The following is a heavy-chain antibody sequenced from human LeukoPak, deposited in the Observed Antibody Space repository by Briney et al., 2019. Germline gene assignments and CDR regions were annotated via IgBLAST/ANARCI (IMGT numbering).Heavy chain of an antibody. Sequence: GGSLRLSCAASGFTFNTFGMHWVRQAPGKGLEWVAVISYDGSNKYYADSVKGRFTISRDNSKNTLYLQMNSLRAEDTAVYYCAKDIEEWLVKGGGCFDYWGQGTLVTVSS. CDR2: ISYDGSNK. CDR3: AKDIEEWLVKGGGCFDY. J-gene: IGHJ4*02. V-gene: IGHV3-30*18. D-gene: IGHD6-19*01. CDR1: GFTFNTFG.